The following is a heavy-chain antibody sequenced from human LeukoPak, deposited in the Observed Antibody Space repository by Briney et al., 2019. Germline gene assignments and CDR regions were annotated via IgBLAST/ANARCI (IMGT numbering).Heavy chain of an antibody. CDR1: GFTVSSNY. D-gene: IGHD3-22*01. J-gene: IGHJ4*02. V-gene: IGHV3-23*01. CDR2: ISGSGGST. CDR3: AKTSYSWGYYYDSSGYYDY. Sequence: GGSLILSCAASGFTVSSNYMSWVRQAPGKGLEWVSAISGSGGSTYYADSVKGRFTISRDNSKNTLYLQMNSLRAEDTAVYYCAKTSYSWGYYYDSSGYYDYWGQGTLVAVSS.